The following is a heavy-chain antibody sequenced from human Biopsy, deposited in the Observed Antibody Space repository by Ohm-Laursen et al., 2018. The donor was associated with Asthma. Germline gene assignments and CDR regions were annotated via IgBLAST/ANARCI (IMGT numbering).Heavy chain of an antibody. Sequence: LSLTCSASGFTFSGYTMNWVRQAPGKRLEWVSSITSSSSYIFYADSVKGRFTISRDNPRNSLYLQMNSLRAEDTAVYYCARDAPTGGYIDYWGLGTLVTVSS. CDR2: ITSSSSYI. CDR1: GFTFSGYT. D-gene: IGHD7-27*01. J-gene: IGHJ4*02. CDR3: ARDAPTGGYIDY. V-gene: IGHV3-21*01.